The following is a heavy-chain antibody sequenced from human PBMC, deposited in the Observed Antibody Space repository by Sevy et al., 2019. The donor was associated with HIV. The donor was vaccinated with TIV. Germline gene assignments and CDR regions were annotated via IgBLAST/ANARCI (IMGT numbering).Heavy chain of an antibody. CDR1: GFSFDRYG. D-gene: IGHD3-10*01. J-gene: IGHJ4*02. CDR2: ILYEGINK. Sequence: GGSLRLSCVASGFSFDRYGMHWIRQAPGKGLEWVAVILYEGINKDYGDSVRGRFTISRDNSKNTLYLEMNNLRVDDTAVYYCATGRDYGSGSYDYWCQGTLVTVSS. CDR3: ATGRDYGSGSYDY. V-gene: IGHV3-33*03.